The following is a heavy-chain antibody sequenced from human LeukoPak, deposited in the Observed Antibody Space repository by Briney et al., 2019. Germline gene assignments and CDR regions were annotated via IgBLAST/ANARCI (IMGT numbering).Heavy chain of an antibody. J-gene: IGHJ4*02. CDR1: GGSISSGSYY. D-gene: IGHD5-18*01. CDR2: IYTSGST. V-gene: IGHV4-61*02. Sequence: SETLSLTCTVSGGSISSGSYYWSWIRQPAGKGLEWIGRIYTSGSTNYNPSLKSRVTISVDTSKNQFSLKLSSVTAADTAVYYCARGQGGYSLGAKIDYWGQGTLVTVSS. CDR3: ARGQGGYSLGAKIDY.